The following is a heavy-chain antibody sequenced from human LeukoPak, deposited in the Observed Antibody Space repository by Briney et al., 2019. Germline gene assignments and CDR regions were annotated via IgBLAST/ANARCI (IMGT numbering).Heavy chain of an antibody. Sequence: SETLSLTCTVSGGSISSYYWSWIRQPPGKGLEWIGYIYYSGSTNYNPSLKSRVTISVDTSKNQFSLKPSSVTAADTAVYYCARDKGWFGELFDAFDIWGQGTMVTVSS. V-gene: IGHV4-59*01. D-gene: IGHD3-10*01. J-gene: IGHJ3*02. CDR3: ARDKGWFGELFDAFDI. CDR2: IYYSGST. CDR1: GGSISSYY.